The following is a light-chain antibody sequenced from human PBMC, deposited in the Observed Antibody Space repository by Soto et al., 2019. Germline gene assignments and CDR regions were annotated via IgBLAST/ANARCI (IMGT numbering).Light chain of an antibody. Sequence: EIRMTKSPSTVSGSVGERVTITCRASQTISSWLAWYQQKPGKAPKLLIYKASTLKSGVPSRFSGSGSGTEFTLTISSLQPDDFAPYYCQHYNRYSEAFGQGTK. CDR1: QTISSW. J-gene: IGKJ1*01. CDR3: QHYNRYSEA. V-gene: IGKV1-5*03. CDR2: KAS.